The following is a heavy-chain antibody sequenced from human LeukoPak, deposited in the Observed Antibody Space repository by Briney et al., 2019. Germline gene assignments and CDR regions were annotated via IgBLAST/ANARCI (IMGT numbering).Heavy chain of an antibody. CDR2: ITPYNGYT. J-gene: IGHJ6*03. Sequence: ASVKVSCKASGYTFTNHGIRWVRQAPGQGFEWMGWITPYNGYTDYALKFQDRVTMTTDTSTSTVYMELRSLISDDTAVYYCARGATKVTSVIHMDVWGKGTTVIVSS. CDR3: ARGATKVTSVIHMDV. D-gene: IGHD4-17*01. CDR1: GYTFTNHG. V-gene: IGHV1-18*01.